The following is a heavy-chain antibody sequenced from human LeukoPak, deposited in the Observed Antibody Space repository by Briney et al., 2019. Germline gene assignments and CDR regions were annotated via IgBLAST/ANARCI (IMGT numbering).Heavy chain of an antibody. CDR2: ISGSSTYI. D-gene: IGHD2-8*02. Sequence: KPGGSLRLSCAASGFTFSSFNFNWVRQAPGKGLEWVSSISGSSTYIYYADSVKGRFAISRDNSKNSVFLQMNSLRADDTAVYYCARDDGGVLDVFDVWGQGTMVTVSS. CDR1: GFTFSSFN. V-gene: IGHV3-21*01. J-gene: IGHJ3*01. CDR3: ARDDGGVLDVFDV.